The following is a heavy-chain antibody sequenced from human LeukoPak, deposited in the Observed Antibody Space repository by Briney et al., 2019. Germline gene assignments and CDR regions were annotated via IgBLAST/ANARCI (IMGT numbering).Heavy chain of an antibody. CDR2: IYYSGST. V-gene: IGHV4-31*03. CDR1: GGSISSGGYY. Sequence: PSETLSLTCTVSGGSISSGGYYWSWIRQHPGKGLEWIGYIYYSGSTYYNPSLKSRVTISVDTSMNQFSLKLSSVTAADTAVYYCARMVRGVIIRPRNWFDPWGQGTLVTVSS. CDR3: ARMVRGVIIRPRNWFDP. J-gene: IGHJ5*02. D-gene: IGHD3-10*01.